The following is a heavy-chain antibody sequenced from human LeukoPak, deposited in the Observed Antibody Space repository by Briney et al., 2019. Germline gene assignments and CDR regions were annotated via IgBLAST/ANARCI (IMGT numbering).Heavy chain of an antibody. CDR1: GGTFSSYT. V-gene: IGHV1-69*04. D-gene: IGHD5-18*01. Sequence: SVKVSCKASGGTFSSYTISWVRQAPGQGLEWMGRIIPILGIANYAQKFQGRVTITADKSTSTAYMELSSLRSEDTAVYYCARELRGYSKPPHFDYWGQGTPVTVSS. J-gene: IGHJ4*02. CDR3: ARELRGYSKPPHFDY. CDR2: IIPILGIA.